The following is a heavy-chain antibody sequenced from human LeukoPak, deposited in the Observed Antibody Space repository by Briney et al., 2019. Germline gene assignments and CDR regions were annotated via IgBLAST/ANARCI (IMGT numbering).Heavy chain of an antibody. Sequence: GGSLRLSCAASGFTFSSYAMSWVRQAPGKWLEWVSVIYSGGSTYYADSVKGRFTISRDNSKNTLYLQMNSLRPEDTAVYYCARVGYSSGWYRQWGQGTLVTVSS. CDR2: IYSGGST. V-gene: IGHV3-66*01. CDR3: ARVGYSSGWYRQ. CDR1: GFTFSSYA. J-gene: IGHJ4*02. D-gene: IGHD6-19*01.